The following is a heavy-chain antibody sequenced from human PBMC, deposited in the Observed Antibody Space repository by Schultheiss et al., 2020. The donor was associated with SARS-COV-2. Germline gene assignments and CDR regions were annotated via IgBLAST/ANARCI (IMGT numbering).Heavy chain of an antibody. V-gene: IGHV4-59*12. D-gene: IGHD2-2*01. J-gene: IGHJ6*03. CDR2: IYYSGST. CDR1: GGSFSGYY. CDR3: ARGLVVVPALPSPNYYYYMDV. Sequence: SETLSLTCTVYGGSFSGYYWSWIRQPPGKGLEWIGYIYYSGSTNYNPSLKSRVTISVDTSKNQFSLQLNSVTPEDTAVYYCARGLVVVPALPSPNYYYYMDVWGKGTTVTVSS.